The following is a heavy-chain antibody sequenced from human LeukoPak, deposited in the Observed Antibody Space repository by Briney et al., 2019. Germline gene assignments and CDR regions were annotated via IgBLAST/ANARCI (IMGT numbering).Heavy chain of an antibody. CDR1: GFTFSSYW. J-gene: IGHJ4*02. Sequence: GGSLRLSCAASGFTFSSYWMTWVRQAPGKGLEWVANINQDGSEKNYVDSVKGRFTISRDNAKNSLYLQMNSLRAEDTAVYYCARGRITIFGVVPYYFDYWGQGTLVTVSS. V-gene: IGHV3-7*04. CDR3: ARGRITIFGVVPYYFDY. D-gene: IGHD3-3*01. CDR2: INQDGSEK.